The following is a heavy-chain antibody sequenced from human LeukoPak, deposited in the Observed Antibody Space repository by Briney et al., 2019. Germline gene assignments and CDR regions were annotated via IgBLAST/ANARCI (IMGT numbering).Heavy chain of an antibody. V-gene: IGHV1-58*02. Sequence: SVKVSCKASGFTFTSSAMQWVRQARGQRLEWIGWIVVGSGNTNYAQKFQERVTITRDMSTSTAYMELSSLRSEDTAVYYCAAASGSYSFGAFDVWGQGTMVTVSS. CDR3: AAASGSYSFGAFDV. J-gene: IGHJ3*01. CDR2: IVVGSGNT. D-gene: IGHD1-26*01. CDR1: GFTFTSSA.